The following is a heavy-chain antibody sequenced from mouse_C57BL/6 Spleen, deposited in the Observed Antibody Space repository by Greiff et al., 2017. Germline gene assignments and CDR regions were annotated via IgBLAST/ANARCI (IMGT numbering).Heavy chain of an antibody. CDR1: GYTFTDYY. D-gene: IGHD3-3*01. CDR2: IYPGSGNT. Sequence: QVQLQQSGAELVRPGASVKLSCKASGYTFTDYYINWVKQRPGQGLEWIARIYPGSGNTYYNEKFKGKATLTADKSSSTAYMQFSSLTSEDSAIYYCAREGLAPYYFDYWGQGTTLTVSS. J-gene: IGHJ2*01. CDR3: AREGLAPYYFDY. V-gene: IGHV1-76*01.